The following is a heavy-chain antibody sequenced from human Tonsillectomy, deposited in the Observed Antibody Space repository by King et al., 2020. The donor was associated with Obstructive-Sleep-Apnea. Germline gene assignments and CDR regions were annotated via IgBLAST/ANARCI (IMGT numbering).Heavy chain of an antibody. CDR3: AKDREKWELRYLGC. V-gene: IGHV3-23*04. D-gene: IGHD1-26*01. CDR2: ISDSSGGRT. CDR1: GFTFSSYG. J-gene: IGHJ4*02. Sequence: EVQLVESGGGLVQPGGSLRLSCAASGFTFSSYGMTWVRQAPGKGLEWVSSISDSSGGRTYYADSVMGRLTISRDSSRNTLYLQMDSLRAEDTAVYYCAKDREKWELRYLGCWGQGTLVTVSS.